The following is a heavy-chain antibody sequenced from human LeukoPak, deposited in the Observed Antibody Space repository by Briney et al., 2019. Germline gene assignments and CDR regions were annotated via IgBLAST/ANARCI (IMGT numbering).Heavy chain of an antibody. CDR2: INHSGST. V-gene: IGHV4-34*01. J-gene: IGHJ4*02. CDR1: GGSFSGYY. D-gene: IGHD3-10*01. Sequence: SETLSLTCAVYGGSFSGYYWSWIRQPPGKGLEWIGEINHSGSTNYNPSLKSRVTISVDTSKNQFSLKLSSVTAADTAVYYCARETYYGSGTAFDYWGQGTLVTVSS. CDR3: ARETYYGSGTAFDY.